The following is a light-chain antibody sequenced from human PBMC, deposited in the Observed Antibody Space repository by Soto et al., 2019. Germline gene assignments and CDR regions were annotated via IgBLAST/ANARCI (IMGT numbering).Light chain of an antibody. CDR2: GAS. V-gene: IGKV3-20*01. CDR1: QSVSSSY. J-gene: IGKJ1*01. CDR3: QQYGSSPWT. Sequence: ESVLTQAPGTLSLSPGERATLYCRASQSVSSSYLAWYQQKPGQAPRLLIYGASSRATGIPDRFSGSGSGTDFTLTISRLEPEDFAVYYCQQYGSSPWTFGHGTKV.